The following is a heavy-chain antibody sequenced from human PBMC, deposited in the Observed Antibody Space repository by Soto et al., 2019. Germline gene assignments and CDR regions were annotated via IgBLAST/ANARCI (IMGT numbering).Heavy chain of an antibody. CDR3: ARQAYDILTGYYPYYYYYGMDV. Sequence: WETLSLTCTVSGGSISSSSYYWGWIRQPPGKGLEWIGSIYYSGSTYYNPSLKSRVTISVDTSKNQFSLKLSSVTAADTAVYYCARQAYDILTGYYPYYYYYGMDVWGQGTTVTVSS. CDR1: GGSISSSSYY. CDR2: IYYSGST. J-gene: IGHJ6*02. D-gene: IGHD3-9*01. V-gene: IGHV4-39*01.